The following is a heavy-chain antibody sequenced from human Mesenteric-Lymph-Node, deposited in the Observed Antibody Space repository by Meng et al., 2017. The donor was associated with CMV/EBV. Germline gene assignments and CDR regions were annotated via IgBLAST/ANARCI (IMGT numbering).Heavy chain of an antibody. CDR2: ISGSDSST. J-gene: IGHJ4*02. V-gene: IGHV3-23*01. D-gene: IGHD3-3*01. CDR3: AKATSYYDFWSGYSA. Sequence: GGSLRLSCAASGFTFSSYWMSWVRQAPGKGLEWVSAISGSDSSTYYADSLKGRFTISRDNSKNTLFLQMNSLRAEDTAVYYCAKATSYYDFWSGYSAWGQGTLVTVSS. CDR1: GFTFSSYW.